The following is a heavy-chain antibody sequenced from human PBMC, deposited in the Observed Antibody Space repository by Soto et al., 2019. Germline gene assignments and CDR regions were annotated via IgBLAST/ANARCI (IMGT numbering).Heavy chain of an antibody. V-gene: IGHV3-74*03. J-gene: IGHJ4*02. CDR3: ARDFGYSSGHGIDY. CDR1: GSTFSSYW. D-gene: IGHD5-18*01. Sequence: PGGSLRLSCAASGSTFSSYWMYWVRQVPGKGLEWVSRINRDGSSTTYADSVKGRFTVPRENAKNKLYLEMNSMRGEDTVEFYCARDFGYSSGHGIDYWGLGTLVTVAS. CDR2: INRDGSST.